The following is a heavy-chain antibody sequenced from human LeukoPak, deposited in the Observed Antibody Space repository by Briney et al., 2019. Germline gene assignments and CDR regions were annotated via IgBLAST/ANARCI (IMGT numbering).Heavy chain of an antibody. Sequence: PSGTLSLTCTVSGGSISSSSYYWGWIRQPPGKGLEWIGSIYYSGSTYYNPSLKSRVTISVDTSKNQFSLKLSSVTAADTAVYYCARQWGHYDFWSGYQYYFDYWGQGTLVTVSS. D-gene: IGHD3-3*01. V-gene: IGHV4-39*01. CDR1: GGSISSSSYY. CDR2: IYYSGST. J-gene: IGHJ4*02. CDR3: ARQWGHYDFWSGYQYYFDY.